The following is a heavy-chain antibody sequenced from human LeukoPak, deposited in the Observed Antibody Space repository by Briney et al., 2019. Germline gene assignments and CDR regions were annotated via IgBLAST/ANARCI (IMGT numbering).Heavy chain of an antibody. D-gene: IGHD6-19*01. CDR3: ARGDKWLVTYYFDY. V-gene: IGHV3-21*01. J-gene: IGHJ4*02. CDR1: GFTFSSYS. CDR2: ISSRSNYI. Sequence: GGSLRLSCAASGFTFSSYSMNWVRQVPGKGLEWVSSISSRSNYIYNADSVKGRFTISRDNAKNSLYLQMNGLRAEDTAVYYCARGDKWLVTYYFDYWGQGTLVTVSS.